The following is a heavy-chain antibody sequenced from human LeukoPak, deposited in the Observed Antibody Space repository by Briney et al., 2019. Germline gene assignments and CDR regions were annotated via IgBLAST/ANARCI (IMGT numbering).Heavy chain of an antibody. CDR2: ISAYNGNT. J-gene: IGHJ4*02. V-gene: IGHV1-18*01. CDR3: ARKSYDFWSGNFDY. CDR1: GYTFTSYG. D-gene: IGHD3-3*01. Sequence: GASVKVSCKASGYTFTSYGISWVRQAPGQGLEWMGWISAYNGNTNYAQKLQGRVTMTTDTSTSTAYMKLRSLRSDDTAVYYCARKSYDFWSGNFDYWGQGTLVTVSS.